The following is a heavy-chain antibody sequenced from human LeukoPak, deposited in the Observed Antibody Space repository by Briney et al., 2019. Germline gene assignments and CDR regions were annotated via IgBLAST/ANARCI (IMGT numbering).Heavy chain of an antibody. D-gene: IGHD5-18*01. CDR1: TISDYW. J-gene: IGHJ4*02. Sequence: TISDYWGWVRQAPGKGLEWVANIKKDGSEKYYVDSVKGRFTISRDNAKNSLYLQMNSLRAEDTAVYYCARDIGYSYGYVYWGQGTLVTVSS. CDR2: IKKDGSEK. CDR3: ARDIGYSYGYVY. V-gene: IGHV3-7*01.